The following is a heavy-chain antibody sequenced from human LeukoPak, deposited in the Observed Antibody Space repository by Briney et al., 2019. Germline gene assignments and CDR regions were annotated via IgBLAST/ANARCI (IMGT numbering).Heavy chain of an antibody. J-gene: IGHJ6*02. CDR1: GGSISSYY. D-gene: IGHD6-13*01. Sequence: PSETLSLTCTVSGGSISSYYWSWIRQPPGKGLEWIGYIYYSGSTNYNPSLKSRVTISVDTSKNQFSLKLSSVTAADTAVYYCARDSGYSSSLGYYYGMDVWGQGTTVTVSS. CDR2: IYYSGST. V-gene: IGHV4-59*01. CDR3: ARDSGYSSSLGYYYGMDV.